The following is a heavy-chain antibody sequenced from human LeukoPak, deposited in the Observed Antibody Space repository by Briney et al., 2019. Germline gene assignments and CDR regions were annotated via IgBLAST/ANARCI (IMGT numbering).Heavy chain of an antibody. Sequence: GASVKVSCKASGYTFTAYSMHWVRQAPGQGLEWMGWINPNSGGTNYAQKFQGRVTMTRDTSITTAYMELSRLRSDDTAVYYCARGGQQLVYVFDYWGQGTLVTVSS. CDR3: ARGGQQLVYVFDY. V-gene: IGHV1-2*02. J-gene: IGHJ4*02. D-gene: IGHD6-13*01. CDR2: INPNSGGT. CDR1: GYTFTAYS.